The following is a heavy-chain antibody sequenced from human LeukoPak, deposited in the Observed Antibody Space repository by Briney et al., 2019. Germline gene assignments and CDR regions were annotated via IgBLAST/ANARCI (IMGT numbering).Heavy chain of an antibody. J-gene: IGHJ4*02. CDR2: ISGSGGGT. CDR3: AKDFGSRGYTF. Sequence: GGSLRLSCAASGFTFSSYAMSWVRQAPEKGLEWVATISGSGGGTYYADSVKGRFTISRDNSKTTLYLQMNSLRAEETAVYFCAKDFGSRGYTFWGQGTLVTVSS. CDR1: GFTFSSYA. D-gene: IGHD5-12*01. V-gene: IGHV3-23*01.